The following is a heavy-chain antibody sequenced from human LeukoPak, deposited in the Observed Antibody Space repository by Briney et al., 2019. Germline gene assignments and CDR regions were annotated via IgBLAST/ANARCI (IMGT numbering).Heavy chain of an antibody. D-gene: IGHD1-26*01. J-gene: IGHJ4*02. CDR2: IKPDGSST. CDR1: GFNFSTSW. V-gene: IGHV3-74*01. Sequence: GGSLRLSCAASGFNFSTSWMHWVRQAPGKGLVWVPRIKPDGSSTSYADFVKGRVTISRDNAKNTLYLQMSSLRAEDTAVYYCARVGSPFYWGQGTLVSVSS. CDR3: ARVGSPFY.